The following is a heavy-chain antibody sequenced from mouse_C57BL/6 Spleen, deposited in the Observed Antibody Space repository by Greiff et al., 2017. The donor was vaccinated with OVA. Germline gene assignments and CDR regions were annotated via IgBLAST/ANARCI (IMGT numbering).Heavy chain of an antibody. Sequence: QVQLKESGAELVRPGASVTLSCKASGYTFTDYEMHWVKQTPVHGLEWIGAIDPETGGTAYNQEFKGKAILTADKSSGTAYMELRSLTSEDSAVYYCTRGYDDDDGGAFAYWGQGTLVTVSA. CDR2: IDPETGGT. V-gene: IGHV1-15*01. CDR1: GYTFTDYE. D-gene: IGHD2-4*01. J-gene: IGHJ3*01. CDR3: TRGYDDDDGGAFAY.